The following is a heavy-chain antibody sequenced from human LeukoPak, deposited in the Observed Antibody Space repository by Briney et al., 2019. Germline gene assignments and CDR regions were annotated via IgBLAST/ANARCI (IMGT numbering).Heavy chain of an antibody. Sequence: AAVKVSCKASGYTFTGYYMHWVRQAPGQGREWMGLMNPNSGGTNYAQKFQGRVTMTRDTSISTAYMELSRLRSDDTAVYYCARVPQRRTGIAAAVYWGQGTLVTVSS. CDR3: ARVPQRRTGIAAAVY. CDR1: GYTFTGYY. J-gene: IGHJ4*02. V-gene: IGHV1-2*02. D-gene: IGHD6-13*01. CDR2: MNPNSGGT.